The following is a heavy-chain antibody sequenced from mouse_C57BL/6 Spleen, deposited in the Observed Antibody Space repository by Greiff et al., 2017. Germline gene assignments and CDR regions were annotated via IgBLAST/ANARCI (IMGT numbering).Heavy chain of an antibody. CDR1: GFTFNTYA. J-gene: IGHJ1*03. CDR3: VRETDYGVVDFDG. V-gene: IGHV10-3*01. Sequence: EVMLVESGGGLVQPKGSLKLSCAASGFTFNTYAMPWVRQAPGQGLEWVARIRSRSSSYETYYADSVKDRVTIARDDSQSMLYLQMNNLKAEDTAKYYCVRETDYGVVDFDGRGTGTTVTVDS. CDR2: IRSRSSSYET. D-gene: IGHD2-4*01.